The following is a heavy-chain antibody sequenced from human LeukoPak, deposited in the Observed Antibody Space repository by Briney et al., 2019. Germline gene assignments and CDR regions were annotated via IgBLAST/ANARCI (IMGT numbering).Heavy chain of an antibody. CDR3: ARGAGRAFDI. D-gene: IGHD3-10*01. V-gene: IGHV4-59*08. J-gene: IGHJ3*02. CDR1: GGSISNYY. CDR2: IYYSGST. Sequence: SETLSLTCTVSGGSISNYYWSWIRQPPGKGLEWIGCIYYSGSTNYNPSLKSRVTISVDTSKNQFSLKLSSVTAADTAVYYCARGAGRAFDIWGQGTMVTVSS.